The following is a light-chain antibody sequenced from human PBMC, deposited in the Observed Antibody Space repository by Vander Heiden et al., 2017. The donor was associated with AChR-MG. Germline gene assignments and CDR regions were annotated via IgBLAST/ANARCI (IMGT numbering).Light chain of an antibody. V-gene: IGLV3-1*01. J-gene: IGLJ2*01. CDR3: QAWDSSLRV. CDR1: KLGDKY. Sequence: SYELTQPPSVSVSPGQTASITCSGDKLGDKYACWYQQKPGQSPVLVIYQDDKRPSGIPERFSGSNSGNTATLTISGTQAMDEADYYCQAWDSSLRVFGGGTKL. CDR2: QDD.